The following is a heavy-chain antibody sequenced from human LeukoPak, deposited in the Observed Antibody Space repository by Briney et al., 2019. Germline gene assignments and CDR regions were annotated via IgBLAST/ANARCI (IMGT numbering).Heavy chain of an antibody. CDR2: ISYDGSNK. CDR3: ARGHIVVLTAPDY. V-gene: IGHV3-30*03. D-gene: IGHD2-21*02. CDR1: GFTFSSYG. Sequence: GGSLRLSCAASGFTFSSYGMHWVRQAPGKGLEWVAVISYDGSNKYYADSVKGRFTISRDNSKNTLYLQMNSLRAEDTAMYYCARGHIVVLTAPDYWGQGTLVTVSS. J-gene: IGHJ4*02.